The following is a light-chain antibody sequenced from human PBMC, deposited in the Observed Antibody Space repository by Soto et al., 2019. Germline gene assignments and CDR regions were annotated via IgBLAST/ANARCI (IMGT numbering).Light chain of an antibody. V-gene: IGKV3-11*01. CDR2: DAS. CDR3: QHRSNWPT. J-gene: IGKJ2*01. CDR1: QSVSSC. Sequence: EIVLTQSPATLSLSPGERATLSCRASQSVSSCSAWYQQQPGQAPRLLLYDASSRATGIPARCSGSGSGTDFTLTISSLEPEDFAVYYCQHRSNWPTFGQGTKLEIK.